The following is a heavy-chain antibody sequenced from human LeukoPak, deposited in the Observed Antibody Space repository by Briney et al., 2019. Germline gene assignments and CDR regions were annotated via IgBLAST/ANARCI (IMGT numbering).Heavy chain of an antibody. D-gene: IGHD2-2*01. V-gene: IGHV3-30-3*01. Sequence: GGSLRLSCAASGFTFSSYAMHWVRQAPGKGLEWVAVISYDGSNKYYADSVKGRFTISRDNSKNTLYLQMNSLRAEDTAVYYCAKDWTGYCSSTSCYDAFDIWGQGTMVTVSS. CDR1: GFTFSSYA. CDR3: AKDWTGYCSSTSCYDAFDI. J-gene: IGHJ3*02. CDR2: ISYDGSNK.